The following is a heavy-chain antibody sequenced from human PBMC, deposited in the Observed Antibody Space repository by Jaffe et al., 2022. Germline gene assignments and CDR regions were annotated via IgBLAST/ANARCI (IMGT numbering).Heavy chain of an antibody. CDR3: ARRGITFYYYYMDV. CDR2: IKQDGSEK. D-gene: IGHD3-10*01. CDR1: GFTFSSYW. V-gene: IGHV3-7*01. Sequence: EVQLVESGGGLVQPGGSLRLSCAASGFTFSSYWMSWVRQAPGKGLEWVANIKQDGSEKYYVDSVKGRFTISRDNAKNSLYLQMNSLRAEDTAVYYCARRGITFYYYYMDVWGKGTTVTVSS. J-gene: IGHJ6*03.